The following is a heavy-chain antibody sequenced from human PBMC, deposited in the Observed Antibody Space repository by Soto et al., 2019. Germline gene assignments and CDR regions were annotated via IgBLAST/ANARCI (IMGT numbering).Heavy chain of an antibody. J-gene: IGHJ4*02. Sequence: QVQLVESGGGVVQPGRSLRLSCAASGFTFSSYGMRWVRQAPGKGLEWVAVISYDGSNKYYADSVKGRFTISRDNSKNTLYLQMISLRAEDTAVYYCAKGPRFLEWLFSGFDYWGQGTLVTVSS. CDR3: AKGPRFLEWLFSGFDY. V-gene: IGHV3-30*18. D-gene: IGHD3-3*01. CDR1: GFTFSSYG. CDR2: ISYDGSNK.